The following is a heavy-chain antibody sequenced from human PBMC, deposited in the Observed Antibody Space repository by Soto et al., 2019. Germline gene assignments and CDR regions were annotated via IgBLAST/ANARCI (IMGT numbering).Heavy chain of an antibody. D-gene: IGHD2-2*02. CDR3: ARVWGCSSTSCYTYFDY. CDR1: GFTFSDYY. Sequence: GGSLRLSCAASGFTFSDYYMSWIRHAPGKGLEWVSYISSSGSTIYYADSVKGRFTISRDNAKNSLYLQMNSLRAEDTAVYYCARVWGCSSTSCYTYFDYWGQGTLVTVSS. V-gene: IGHV3-11*01. CDR2: ISSSGSTI. J-gene: IGHJ4*02.